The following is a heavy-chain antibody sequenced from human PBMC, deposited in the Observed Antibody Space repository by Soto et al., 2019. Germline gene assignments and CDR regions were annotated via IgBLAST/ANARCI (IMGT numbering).Heavy chain of an antibody. CDR2: LSYADDA. Sequence: PGGSLRLSCAASGLTLSTYDMHWVRQATGKGLEWVAALSYADDAYYPGSVKGLFTISRENAKNWLYLQMNSLTAEDTAVYYCAGGLTRLYIDHWGQGTLVTVSS. CDR3: AGGLTRLYIDH. D-gene: IGHD2-15*01. V-gene: IGHV3-13*01. CDR1: GLTLSTYD. J-gene: IGHJ4*02.